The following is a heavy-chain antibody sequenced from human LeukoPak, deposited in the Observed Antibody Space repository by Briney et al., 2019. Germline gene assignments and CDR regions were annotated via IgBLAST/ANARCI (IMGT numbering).Heavy chain of an antibody. D-gene: IGHD3-22*01. J-gene: IGHJ4*02. CDR1: GFTFSSYA. Sequence: GGSLRLSCAASGFTFSSYATSWVRQAPGRGLEWVSAISGSGGSTYYADSVKGRFTISRDNSKNTLYLQMNSLRAEDTAVYYCAKVGDSSGYYIAGDLDYWGQGTLVTVSS. CDR2: ISGSGGST. V-gene: IGHV3-23*01. CDR3: AKVGDSSGYYIAGDLDY.